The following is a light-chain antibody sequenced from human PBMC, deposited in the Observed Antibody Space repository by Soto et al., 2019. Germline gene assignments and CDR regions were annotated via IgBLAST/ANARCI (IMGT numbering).Light chain of an antibody. Sequence: QSVLTQPPSASGAPGQRVTISCSGSTSNIGTNYVYWYHQLPGTAPKLLISRNNQRPSGVPDRFSGSKSGTSASLAISGHRSEDEGDYYCAAWDDSLSGHYVFGTGTKVTVL. V-gene: IGLV1-47*01. CDR3: AAWDDSLSGHYV. CDR1: TSNIGTNY. CDR2: RNN. J-gene: IGLJ1*01.